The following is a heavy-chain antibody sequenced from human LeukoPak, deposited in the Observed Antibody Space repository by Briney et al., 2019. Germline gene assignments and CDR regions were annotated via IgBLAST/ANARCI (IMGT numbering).Heavy chain of an antibody. CDR2: ISYDGSNK. Sequence: PGGSLRLSCAASGFTFSSYAMHWVRQAPGKGLEWVAVISYDGSNKYYADSVKGRFTISRDNSKNTLYLQMNSLRAEDTAVYYCARGLGGAYYGMDVWGQGTTVTVSS. V-gene: IGHV3-30-3*01. D-gene: IGHD3-16*01. J-gene: IGHJ6*02. CDR1: GFTFSSYA. CDR3: ARGLGGAYYGMDV.